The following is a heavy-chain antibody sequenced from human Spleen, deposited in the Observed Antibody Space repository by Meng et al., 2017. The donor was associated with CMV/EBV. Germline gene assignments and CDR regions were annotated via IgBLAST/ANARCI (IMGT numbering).Heavy chain of an antibody. V-gene: IGHV1-2*02. CDR2: NNPTTGGT. CDR3: AMASLQYFFDS. Sequence: ASVKVSCKASGYSFTGQYLHWVRQAPGQGLEWMGWNNPTTGGTSYAQRFQGRVIMTGDTSISTAYMDLRRLRSADTAIYYCAMASLQYFFDSWGQGTLVTVSS. D-gene: IGHD4-11*01. J-gene: IGHJ4*02. CDR1: GYSFTGQY.